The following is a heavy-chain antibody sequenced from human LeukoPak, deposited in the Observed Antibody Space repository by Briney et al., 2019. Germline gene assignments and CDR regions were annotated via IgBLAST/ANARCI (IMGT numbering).Heavy chain of an antibody. V-gene: IGHV4-34*01. Sequence: SETLSLTCAVYGGSFSGYYFSWIRQPPGKGLEWIAEINHSGRTNYNPSLKSRVTISVDTSQKQFYLKLSSVTAADTAVYYCAKGGRHGHSSYERGYFDYWGQGILITVSS. J-gene: IGHJ4*02. D-gene: IGHD5-12*01. CDR2: INHSGRT. CDR1: GGSFSGYY. CDR3: AKGGRHGHSSYERGYFDY.